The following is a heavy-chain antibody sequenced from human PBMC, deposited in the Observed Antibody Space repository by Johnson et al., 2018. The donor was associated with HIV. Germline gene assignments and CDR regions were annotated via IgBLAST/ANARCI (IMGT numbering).Heavy chain of an antibody. CDR1: GFTFSTYA. Sequence: QVQLVESGGGVVQPGRSLRLSCAASGFTFSTYAMHWVRQAPGKGLEWVAFIRYDGSNKYYADSVKGRFTISRDNSKNTLYLQMNSLRAEDTAVYYCAKGWGRGTVSTDDSFDIWGQGTMVTVSS. V-gene: IGHV3-30*02. CDR3: AKGWGRGTVSTDDSFDI. D-gene: IGHD1-26*01. CDR2: IRYDGSNK. J-gene: IGHJ3*02.